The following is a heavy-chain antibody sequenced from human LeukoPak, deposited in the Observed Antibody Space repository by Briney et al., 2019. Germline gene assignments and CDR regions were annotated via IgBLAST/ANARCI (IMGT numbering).Heavy chain of an antibody. CDR3: SRSLDY. Sequence: GGSLRLSCAASGFPFSDYWMDWVRQAPGKGMEWVANINQEGSIQYYADVVGGRFSISKNNAKNSQYLQRYSLRAEDTAIYLCSRSLDYLGQGALVTASS. J-gene: IGHJ4*02. CDR2: INQEGSIQ. CDR1: GFPFSDYW. V-gene: IGHV3-7*01.